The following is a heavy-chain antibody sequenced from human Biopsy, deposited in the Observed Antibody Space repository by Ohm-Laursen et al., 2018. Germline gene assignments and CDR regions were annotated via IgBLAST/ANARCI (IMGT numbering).Heavy chain of an antibody. J-gene: IGHJ4*02. Sequence: SDPLSLTCTVSGGSISIYYWNWIRQPPGKGLEWIGYIYYSGTTDYSPSLKSRVTISIDKSKNQFFLKLSSVTAEDTAVYYCARDDAVTVIRGLYYWGQGALVTVSS. D-gene: IGHD2-21*02. V-gene: IGHV4-59*07. CDR1: GGSISIYY. CDR3: ARDDAVTVIRGLYY. CDR2: IYYSGTT.